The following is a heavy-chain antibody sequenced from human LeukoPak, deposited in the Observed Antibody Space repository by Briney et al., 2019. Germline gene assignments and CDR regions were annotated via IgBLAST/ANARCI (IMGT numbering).Heavy chain of an antibody. CDR3: AKAKPRWLQSYWYFDL. CDR2: ILYDGSNK. J-gene: IGHJ2*01. V-gene: IGHV3-30*04. CDR1: GFTFSSYT. D-gene: IGHD5-24*01. Sequence: PGRSLRLSCAASGFTFSSYTMHWVRQAPGKGLEWVAVILYDGSNKYYADSVKGRFTISRDISKNTLYLQMNSLRAEDTAVYYCAKAKPRWLQSYWYFDLWGRGTLVTVSS.